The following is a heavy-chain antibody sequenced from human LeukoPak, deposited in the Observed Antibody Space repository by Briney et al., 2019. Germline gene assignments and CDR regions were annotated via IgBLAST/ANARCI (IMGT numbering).Heavy chain of an antibody. J-gene: IGHJ5*02. V-gene: IGHV3-15*01. CDR1: GFIFSNAW. D-gene: IGHD6-19*01. CDR3: TTVSGIAVA. CDR2: IKKRTDGGTT. Sequence: AGGSLRLSCAASGFIFSNAWMSWVRQAPGKGLEWVGRIKKRTDGGTTDYAAPVKGRFTISRDDSKNTLYLQMNSLKTEDTAVYYCTTVSGIAVAWGQGTLVTVSS.